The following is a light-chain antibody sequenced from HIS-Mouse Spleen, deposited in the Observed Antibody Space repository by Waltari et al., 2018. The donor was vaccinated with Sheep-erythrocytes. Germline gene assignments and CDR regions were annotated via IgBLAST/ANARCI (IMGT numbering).Light chain of an antibody. V-gene: IGLV2-23*01. CDR1: SRDVGAYTL. CDR2: EGI. CDR3: CSYAGSSTPWV. J-gene: IGLJ3*02. Sequence: QSALTQPASVSGSPGQSLTISCTGTSRDVGAYTLVPWYQQHPCKAPKLMIYEGIKRPSGVSNRFSGSKSGNTASLTISGLQAEDEADYYCCSYAGSSTPWVFGGGTKLTVL.